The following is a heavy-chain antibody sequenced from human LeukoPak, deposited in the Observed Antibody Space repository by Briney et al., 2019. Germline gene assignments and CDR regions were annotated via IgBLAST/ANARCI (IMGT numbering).Heavy chain of an antibody. J-gene: IGHJ4*02. CDR1: GFTFSSYA. Sequence: GGSLRLSCAASGFTFSSYAMHWVRQAPGKGLEWVAVISYDGSNKYYADSVKGRFTISRDNSKNTLYLQMNSLRAEDTAVYYCARGGVVGATADFDYWGQGTLVTVSS. CDR2: ISYDGSNK. CDR3: ARGGVVGATADFDY. V-gene: IGHV3-30-3*01. D-gene: IGHD1-26*01.